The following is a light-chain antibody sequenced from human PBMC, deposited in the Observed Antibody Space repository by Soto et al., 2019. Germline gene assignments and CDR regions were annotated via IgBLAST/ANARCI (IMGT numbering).Light chain of an antibody. V-gene: IGLV2-14*03. J-gene: IGLJ3*02. CDR2: EVS. CDR1: SSDVGGYNY. CDR3: TSFTSSNTWV. Sequence: QPVLTQPASVSGSPGQSITISCTGTSSDVGGYNYVSWFQQHPGKAPKLKIYEVSNRPSGVSNRFSGSKSGYTASLTISELQAEDEADYYCTSFTSSNTWVFGGGTKLTVL.